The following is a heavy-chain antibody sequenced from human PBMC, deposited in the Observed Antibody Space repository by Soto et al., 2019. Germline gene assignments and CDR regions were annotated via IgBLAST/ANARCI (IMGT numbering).Heavy chain of an antibody. CDR2: IKPDNGDT. D-gene: IGHD5-12*01. J-gene: IGHJ5*02. V-gene: IGHV1-18*04. Sequence: QLQLVQSGAEVERPGASVRVSCKAYGYPFSKYGISWIRQAPGQGRERMGWIKPDNGDTNYAQKFQGRVTMTTDTSSNTAYMELRSLRSDDTAVYYCASSYDSGFDPWGQGTLVSVSS. CDR3: ASSYDSGFDP. CDR1: GYPFSKYG.